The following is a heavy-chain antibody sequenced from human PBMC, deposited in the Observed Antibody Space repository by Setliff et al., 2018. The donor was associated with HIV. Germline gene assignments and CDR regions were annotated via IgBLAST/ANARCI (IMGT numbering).Heavy chain of an antibody. D-gene: IGHD3-22*01. CDR2: MNPNSGNT. V-gene: IGHV1-8*01. Sequence: ASVKVSCKASGGTFRSYVITWVRQAPGQGLEWMGWMNPNSGNTGYAQKFQGRVTMTGNTSISTAYMELSSLRSEDTAVYYCARGGGGYYYVGAVDIWGQGTVVTVSS. CDR3: ARGGGGYYYVGAVDI. J-gene: IGHJ3*02. CDR1: GGTFRSYV.